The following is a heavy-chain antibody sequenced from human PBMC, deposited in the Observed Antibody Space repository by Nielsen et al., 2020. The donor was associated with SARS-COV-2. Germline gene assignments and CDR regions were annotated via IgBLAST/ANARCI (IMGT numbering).Heavy chain of an antibody. Sequence: GESLKISCAASGFTFSSYSMNWVRQAPGKGLEWVSSISSSSSYIYYADSVKGRFTISRDNAKNSLYLQMNSLRAEDTAVYYCAREPRHRGFDYWGQGTLVTVSS. CDR3: AREPRHRGFDY. CDR1: GFTFSSYS. CDR2: ISSSSSYI. D-gene: IGHD1-14*01. J-gene: IGHJ4*02. V-gene: IGHV3-21*01.